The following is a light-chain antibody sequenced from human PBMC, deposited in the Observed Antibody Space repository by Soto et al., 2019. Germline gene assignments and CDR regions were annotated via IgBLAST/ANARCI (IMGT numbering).Light chain of an antibody. J-gene: IGLJ3*02. V-gene: IGLV2-23*01. CDR2: EDT. CDR1: SSDVGTSNR. Sequence: QSVLTQPASVSGSPGQSITISCTGTSSDVGTSNRVSWYQHHPGEAPKLIIYEDTKRPSWISNRFSGSKSANTASLTVSGLLVEDEADYYCCSYAGTTTWVFGGGTKLTVL. CDR3: CSYAGTTTWV.